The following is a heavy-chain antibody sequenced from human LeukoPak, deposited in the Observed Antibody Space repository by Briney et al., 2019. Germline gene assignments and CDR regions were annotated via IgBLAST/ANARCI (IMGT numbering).Heavy chain of an antibody. V-gene: IGHV3-9*01. Sequence: GRSLRLSCAASGFTFDDYAMHWVRQAPGKGREWVSGISWNSGSIGYADSVKGRFTISRDNAKNSLYLQMNSLRAEDTALYYCAKESVRGPNYYYGMDVWGQGTTVTVSS. J-gene: IGHJ6*02. D-gene: IGHD3-10*01. CDR1: GFTFDDYA. CDR2: ISWNSGSI. CDR3: AKESVRGPNYYYGMDV.